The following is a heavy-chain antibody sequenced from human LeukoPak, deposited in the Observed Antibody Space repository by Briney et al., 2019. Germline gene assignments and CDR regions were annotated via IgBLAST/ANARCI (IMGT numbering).Heavy chain of an antibody. V-gene: IGHV3-30-3*01. CDR3: AREYYDILTDPGWFDP. CDR2: ISYDGSNK. J-gene: IGHJ5*02. CDR1: GFTFSSYA. Sequence: GRSLRLSCAASGFTFSSYAMHWVRQAPGKGLEWVAVISYDGSNKYYADSVKGRFTISRDNSKNTLYLQMNSLRAEDTAVYYCAREYYDILTDPGWFDPWGQGTLVTVSS. D-gene: IGHD3-9*01.